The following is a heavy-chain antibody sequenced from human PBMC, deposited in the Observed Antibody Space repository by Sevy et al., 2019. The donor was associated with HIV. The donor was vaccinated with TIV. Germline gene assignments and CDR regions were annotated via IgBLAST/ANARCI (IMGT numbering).Heavy chain of an antibody. CDR1: GGTFSSYA. D-gene: IGHD5-12*01. V-gene: IGHV1-69*13. Sequence: ASVKVSCKASGGTFSSYAISWVRQAPGQGLEWMGVIIPIFGTANYAQKFQGRVTITADESTSTAYMELSSLRSEDTAVYYCARVIYSGYDPFMGSNWFDPWGQGTLVTVSP. CDR3: ARVIYSGYDPFMGSNWFDP. J-gene: IGHJ5*02. CDR2: IIPIFGTA.